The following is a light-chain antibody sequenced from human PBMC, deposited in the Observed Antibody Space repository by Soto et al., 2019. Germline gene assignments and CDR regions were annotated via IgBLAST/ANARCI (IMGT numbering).Light chain of an antibody. CDR2: GAS. J-gene: IGKJ4*01. V-gene: IGKV3-20*01. Sequence: EIVLTQSPCTLSLSPGERATPSCRASQSITNNYLAWYQQKPGRAHRLLIYGASSRATGIPDRFSGSGSGTDFTLTISRLEPEDFAMYYCQQYGYLVTFGGGTKVDIK. CDR1: QSITNNY. CDR3: QQYGYLVT.